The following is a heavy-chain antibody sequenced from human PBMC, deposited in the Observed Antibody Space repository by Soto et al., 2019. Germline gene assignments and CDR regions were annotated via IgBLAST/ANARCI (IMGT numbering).Heavy chain of an antibody. J-gene: IGHJ3*01. CDR3: ARPGIMITSGSDDAFHV. CDR1: GYTFTMYS. CDR2: INAGNGNT. Sequence: ASVKVSCKASGYTFTMYSIHWVRQAPGQKLECMGYINAGNGNTKYSQKFQGRVTFARDTSANTVDMELSSLSSEDTAMYYCARPGIMITSGSDDAFHVWGQGTMVTVSS. V-gene: IGHV1-3*01. D-gene: IGHD3-16*01.